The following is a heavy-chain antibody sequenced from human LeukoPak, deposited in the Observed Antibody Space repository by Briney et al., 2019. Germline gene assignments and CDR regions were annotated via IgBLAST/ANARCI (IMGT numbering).Heavy chain of an antibody. CDR1: GYRFTTYW. Sequence: GESLRISCKGSGYRFTTYWIGWVRQMPGKGLEWMGSIYPGDSDTRYSPSFQGQVTISADKSISTAYLQWSSLKASDTAMYYCARQNYGGNSKDAFDIWGLGTTVTVSS. V-gene: IGHV5-51*01. D-gene: IGHD4-17*01. CDR3: ARQNYGGNSKDAFDI. J-gene: IGHJ3*02. CDR2: IYPGDSDT.